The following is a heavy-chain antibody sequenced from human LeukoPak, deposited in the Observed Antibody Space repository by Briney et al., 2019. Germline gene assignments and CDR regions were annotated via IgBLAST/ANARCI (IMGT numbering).Heavy chain of an antibody. CDR2: MTGSGGST. Sequence: QTGGSLRLSCAASGFTFSINDMNWVRQAPGKGLEWVSTMTGSGGSTYYTNSVKGRFTISRDNSKNTLYLQMNSLRAEDTAVYYCAKVAVAGITGYWDFALSLRGTLVTVSS. J-gene: IGHJ2*01. D-gene: IGHD6-19*01. V-gene: IGHV3-23*01. CDR3: AKVAVAGITGYWDFAL. CDR1: GFTFSIND.